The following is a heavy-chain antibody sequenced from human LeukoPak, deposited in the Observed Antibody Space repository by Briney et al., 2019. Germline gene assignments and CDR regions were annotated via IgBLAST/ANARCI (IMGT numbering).Heavy chain of an antibody. CDR3: ATHRSNDYGDPDDAFDI. J-gene: IGHJ3*02. V-gene: IGHV4-59*01. D-gene: IGHD4-17*01. Sequence: SRTLSLTCTVSGGSISSYYWSWIRQPPGKGLEWIGYIYYSGSTNYNPSLKSRVTISVDTSKNQFSLKLSSVTAADTAVYYCATHRSNDYGDPDDAFDIWGQGTMVTVSS. CDR2: IYYSGST. CDR1: GGSISSYY.